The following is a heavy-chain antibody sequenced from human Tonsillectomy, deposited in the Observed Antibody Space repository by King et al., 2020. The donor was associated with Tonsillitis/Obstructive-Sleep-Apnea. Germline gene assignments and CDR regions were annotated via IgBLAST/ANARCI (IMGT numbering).Heavy chain of an antibody. CDR2: INPSVGST. V-gene: IGHV1-46*01. J-gene: IGHJ4*02. D-gene: IGHD2-15*01. CDR3: ARTDIVVVVAATHPENYFDY. Sequence: QLVQSGAEVKKPGASVKVSCKASGYTFTSYYMHWVRQAPGQGLEWMGIINPSVGSTSYAQKFQGRVTMTRDTSTSTVYMELSSLGSEDTAVYYCARTDIVVVVAATHPENYFDYWGQGTLVTVSS. CDR1: GYTFTSYY.